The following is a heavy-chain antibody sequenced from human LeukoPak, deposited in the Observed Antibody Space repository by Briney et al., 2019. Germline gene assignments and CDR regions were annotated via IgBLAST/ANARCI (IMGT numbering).Heavy chain of an antibody. Sequence: ASVKVSCKASGGTFSSYAISWVRQAPGQGLERMGWINPNSGGTNYAQKFQGRVTMTRDTSISTAYMELSRLRSDDTAVYYCARVPIAAAGIWYWGQGTLVTVSS. J-gene: IGHJ4*02. CDR2: INPNSGGT. CDR3: ARVPIAAAGIWY. V-gene: IGHV1-2*02. D-gene: IGHD6-13*01. CDR1: GGTFSSYA.